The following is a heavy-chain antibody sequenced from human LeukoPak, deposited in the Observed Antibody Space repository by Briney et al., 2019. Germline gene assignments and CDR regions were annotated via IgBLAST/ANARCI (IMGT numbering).Heavy chain of an antibody. CDR2: ISWNSGSI. V-gene: IGHV3-9*03. Sequence: LRLSCAASGFTFDDYAMHWVRQAPGKGLEWVSGISWNSGSIGYADSVKGRFTISRDNAKNSLYLQMNSLRAEDMALYYCAKTMYSSSWYSEDAFDIWGQGTMVTVSS. D-gene: IGHD6-13*01. CDR3: AKTMYSSSWYSEDAFDI. J-gene: IGHJ3*02. CDR1: GFTFDDYA.